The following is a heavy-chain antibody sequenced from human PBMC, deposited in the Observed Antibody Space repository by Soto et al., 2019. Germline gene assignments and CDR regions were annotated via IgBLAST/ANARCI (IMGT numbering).Heavy chain of an antibody. J-gene: IGHJ6*02. CDR1: GDSVSSNSAA. CDR2: TYYRSKWYN. D-gene: IGHD2-21*02. CDR3: ARGNIVVVTAMSRGYYYGMDV. V-gene: IGHV6-1*01. Sequence: PSQTLSLTCAISGDSVSSNSAAWNWIRQSPSRGLEWLGRTYYRSKWYNDYAVSVKSRITINPDTSKNQFSLRLNSVTPEDTAVYYCARGNIVVVTAMSRGYYYGMDVWGQGTTVTVSS.